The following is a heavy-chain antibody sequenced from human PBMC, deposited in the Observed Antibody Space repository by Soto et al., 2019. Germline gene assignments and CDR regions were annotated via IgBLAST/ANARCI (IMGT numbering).Heavy chain of an antibody. CDR2: ISAYNGNT. CDR1: GYTFTSYG. CDR3: VRRLCSDYGGNCDDAFDI. J-gene: IGHJ3*02. D-gene: IGHD4-17*01. V-gene: IGHV1-18*01. Sequence: QVQLVQSGAEVKKPGASVKVSCKASGYTFTSYGISWVRQAPGQGLEWMGWISAYNGNTNYAQKLQGRVTMTTDTSTSTAYMELRSLRSDDTAVYYCVRRLCSDYGGNCDDAFDIWGQGTMVTVSS.